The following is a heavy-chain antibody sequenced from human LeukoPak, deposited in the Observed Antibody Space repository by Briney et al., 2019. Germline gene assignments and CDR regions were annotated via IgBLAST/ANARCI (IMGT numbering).Heavy chain of an antibody. V-gene: IGHV5-51*01. CDR3: ARLGKQHFFDY. J-gene: IGHJ4*02. CDR1: GHTFNNYW. CDR2: IYPGDSDT. Sequence: GESLKISCKGSGHTFNNYWIAWVRQMPGKGLEWMGIIYPGDSDTRYSPSFQGQVTISADKSISTAYLQWSSLKASDTAMYYCARLGKQHFFDYWGQGTLVTVSS. D-gene: IGHD6-13*01.